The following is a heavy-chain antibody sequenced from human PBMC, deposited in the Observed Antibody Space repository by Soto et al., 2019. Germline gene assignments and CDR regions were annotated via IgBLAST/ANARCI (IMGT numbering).Heavy chain of an antibody. CDR1: GYTFTSYG. CDR3: ARDFPRYCSSTSCFTRWLDP. Sequence: QVQLVQSGAEVKKPGASVKVSCKASGYTFTSYGISWVRQAPGQGLEWMGWISAYNGNTNYAQKLQGRVTMTTDTSTSTAYMELRSLRSDDTALYYCARDFPRYCSSTSCFTRWLDPWGQGTLVTVSS. V-gene: IGHV1-18*01. J-gene: IGHJ5*02. D-gene: IGHD2-2*02. CDR2: ISAYNGNT.